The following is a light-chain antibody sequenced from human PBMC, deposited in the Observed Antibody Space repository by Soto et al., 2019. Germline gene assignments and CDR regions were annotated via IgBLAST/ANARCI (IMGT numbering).Light chain of an antibody. V-gene: IGKV3-11*01. CDR3: QQRSNWPPWT. CDR2: DAS. CDR1: QSVSSY. Sequence: EIVLTQSPATLSLSPGERATLSCRASQSVSSYLAWYQQKPGQAPRLLIYDASNRATGIPPSFSGSGSGTDFTLHISSQEPEEFAVYYCQQRSNWPPWTFGQGTKVEI. J-gene: IGKJ1*01.